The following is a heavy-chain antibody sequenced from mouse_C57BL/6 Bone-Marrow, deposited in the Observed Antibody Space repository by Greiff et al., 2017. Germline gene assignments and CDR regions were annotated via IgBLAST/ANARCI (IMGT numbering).Heavy chain of an antibody. J-gene: IGHJ2*01. CDR1: GYTFTSYW. D-gene: IGHD1-1*01. CDR3: ARHFCYGSHDY. CDR2: IHPNSGST. Sequence: QVQLQQPGAELVKPGASVKLSCTASGYTFTSYWMHWVKQRPGQGLEWIGMIHPNSGSTNYNEKFKSKATLTVDKSSSTAYMQLSSLTSEDTAVYYCARHFCYGSHDYWGQGTTLTVSS. V-gene: IGHV1-64*01.